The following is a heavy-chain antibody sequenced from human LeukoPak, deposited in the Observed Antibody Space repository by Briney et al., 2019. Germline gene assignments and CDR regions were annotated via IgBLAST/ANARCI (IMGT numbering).Heavy chain of an antibody. Sequence: GGSLRLSCAASGFTFNSYAMNWVRQAPGKGLEWVSGISWNSGSIGYADSVKGRFTISRDNAKNSLYLQMNSLRAEDTAVYYCAKDTLDYYGSGSYLDWGQGTLVTVSS. CDR1: GFTFNSYA. CDR2: ISWNSGSI. D-gene: IGHD3-10*01. V-gene: IGHV3-9*01. J-gene: IGHJ4*02. CDR3: AKDTLDYYGSGSYLD.